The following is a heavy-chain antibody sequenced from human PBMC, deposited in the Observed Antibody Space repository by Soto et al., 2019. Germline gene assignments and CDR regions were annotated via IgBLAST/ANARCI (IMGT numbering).Heavy chain of an antibody. CDR2: MNPGSGDT. CDR3: ARMETFGSLNWFDP. CDR1: GYSFTNND. V-gene: IGHV1-8*01. J-gene: IGHJ5*02. Sequence: GASVKVSCKASGYSFTNNDVSWVRQATGQGLEWMGWMNPGSGDTGYAQKFQGRVTMTRDISIATAYMELSSLRSDDTAIYYCARMETFGSLNWFDPWVRGTLVTVSS. D-gene: IGHD3-16*01.